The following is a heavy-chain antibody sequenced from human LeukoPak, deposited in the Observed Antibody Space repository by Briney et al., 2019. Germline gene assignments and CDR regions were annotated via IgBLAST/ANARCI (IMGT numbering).Heavy chain of an antibody. CDR2: AGSDGRT. CDR3: ANKRYSYGFPY. V-gene: IGHV3-23*01. CDR1: GFTFTICG. Sequence: GGSLRLSCAASGFTFTICGMGWVRLAPGKGLEWVSFAGSDGRTYYVDSVKGRFTISRDNSKNTLYLQMNSLRAEDTAVYYCANKRYSYGFPYWGQGTLVTVSS. J-gene: IGHJ4*02. D-gene: IGHD5-18*01.